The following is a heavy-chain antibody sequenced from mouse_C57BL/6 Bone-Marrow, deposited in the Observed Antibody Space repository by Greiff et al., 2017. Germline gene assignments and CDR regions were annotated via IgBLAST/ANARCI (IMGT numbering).Heavy chain of an antibody. Sequence: EVQLQQSGPVLVKPGASVKMSCTASGYTFTDYYMNWVKQSHGKSLEWIGVINPYNGGTSYNQKFKGKATLTVDKSSSTAYMELNSLTSEDSAVYYCAREGYDWYFDVWGTGTTVTVSS. CDR3: AREGYDWYFDV. D-gene: IGHD3-1*01. CDR2: INPYNGGT. V-gene: IGHV1-19*01. CDR1: GYTFTDYY. J-gene: IGHJ1*03.